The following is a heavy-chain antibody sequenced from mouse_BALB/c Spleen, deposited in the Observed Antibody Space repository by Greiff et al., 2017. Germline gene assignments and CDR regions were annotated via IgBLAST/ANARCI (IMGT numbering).Heavy chain of an antibody. Sequence: VQLQQPGAELVKPGTSVKLSCKASGYNFTSYWINWVKLRPGQGLEWIGDIYPGSGSTNYNEKFKSKATLTVDTSSSTAYMQLSSLASEDSALYYSAKSGNLDYWGEGTTLTVAS. V-gene: IGHV1-55*01. D-gene: IGHD3-1*01. J-gene: IGHJ2*01. CDR2: IYPGSGST. CDR1: GYNFTSYW. CDR3: AKSGNLDY.